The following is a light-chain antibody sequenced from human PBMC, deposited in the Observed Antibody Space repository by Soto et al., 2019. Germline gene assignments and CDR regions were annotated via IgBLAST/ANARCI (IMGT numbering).Light chain of an antibody. CDR1: QSVSGW. CDR2: DAS. V-gene: IGKV1-5*01. CDR3: QQYTNTNNPWM. Sequence: DIQMTQSPSTLSASVGDTVTVTFRASQSVSGWLAWYQQKPGKAPKLLVYDASTLQSGVASRFSGSGSGTEFTLIISGLQPDDSATYYCQQYTNTNNPWMFGQGTKVDI. J-gene: IGKJ1*01.